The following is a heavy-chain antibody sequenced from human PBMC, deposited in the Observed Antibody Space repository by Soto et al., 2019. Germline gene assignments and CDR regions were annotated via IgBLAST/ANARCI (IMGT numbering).Heavy chain of an antibody. Sequence: EVQLVESGGELVQPGGSLRLSCVASGCTFNNYWMHWVRQAPGKGLVWVSRINTDGSRTNYADSVKGRFTISRDNAKNTLYLQMDSLRAEDTAVYYCAKVATGSYNWFDPWGQGTLVTVSS. D-gene: IGHD1-1*01. CDR3: AKVATGSYNWFDP. V-gene: IGHV3-74*01. J-gene: IGHJ5*02. CDR2: INTDGSRT. CDR1: GCTFNNYW.